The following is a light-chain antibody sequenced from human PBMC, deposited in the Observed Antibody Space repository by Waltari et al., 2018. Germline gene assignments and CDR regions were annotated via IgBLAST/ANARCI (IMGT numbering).Light chain of an antibody. V-gene: IGLV2-23*03. CDR1: SNNVGSYNL. CDR2: EGS. CDR3: CSNVGTSAF. J-gene: IGLJ2*01. Sequence: QAGPTQPASVSGSPGQSITISCTGTSNNVGSYNLVSWYQQHPGKPPKLIIYEGSKRPSWVSNRCSGSKSDNTASLTLSGLQPDDEADYYCCSNVGTSAFFGGGTKLTVL.